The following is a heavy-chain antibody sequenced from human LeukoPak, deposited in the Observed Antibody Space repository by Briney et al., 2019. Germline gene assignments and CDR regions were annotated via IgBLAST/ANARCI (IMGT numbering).Heavy chain of an antibody. CDR1: GFTFSDYY. Sequence: GGSLRLSCAASGFTFSDYYMSWIRQAPGKGLEWVSYISSSGSTIYYADSVKGRFTISRDNAKNSLYLQMISLRAEDTAVYYCARERYYYGSGSCFDYWGQGTLVTVSS. V-gene: IGHV3-11*01. CDR3: ARERYYYGSGSCFDY. J-gene: IGHJ4*02. CDR2: ISSSGSTI. D-gene: IGHD3-10*01.